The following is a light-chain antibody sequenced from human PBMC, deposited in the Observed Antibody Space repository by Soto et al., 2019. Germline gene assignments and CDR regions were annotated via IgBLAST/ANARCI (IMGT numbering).Light chain of an antibody. CDR1: SSDVGTYNR. Sequence: QSALTQPPSVSGSPGQSVTISCTGTSSDVGTYNRVSWYQQPPGTAPKLLIYEVRNRPSGVPDRFSGSKSGNTASLTISGLQAEDEAYYYCSSYTSSNTWVFGGGTKLTVL. V-gene: IGLV2-18*02. J-gene: IGLJ3*02. CDR2: EVR. CDR3: SSYTSSNTWV.